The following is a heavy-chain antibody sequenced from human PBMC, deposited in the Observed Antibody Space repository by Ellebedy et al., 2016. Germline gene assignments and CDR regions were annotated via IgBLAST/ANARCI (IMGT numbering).Heavy chain of an antibody. CDR2: IDPSDSYT. V-gene: IGHV5-10-1*01. D-gene: IGHD3-16*01. CDR3: ARLVTTSRGRYRYGFDY. J-gene: IGHJ4*02. CDR1: GYSFTSYW. Sequence: GESLKISCKGSGYSFTSYWISWVRQMPGKGLEWMGRIDPSDSYTNYSPSFQGHVTISADKSISTAYLPWSSLKASDTAMYYCARLVTTSRGRYRYGFDYWGQGTLVTVSS.